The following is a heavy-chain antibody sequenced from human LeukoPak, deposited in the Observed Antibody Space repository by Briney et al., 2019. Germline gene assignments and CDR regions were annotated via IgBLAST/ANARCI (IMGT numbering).Heavy chain of an antibody. D-gene: IGHD2-2*01. J-gene: IGHJ4*02. CDR2: IHHSGST. CDR3: ARDISRYCSSTSCSDY. Sequence: SGTLSLTCIVSGYSISSGYYWGWIRQPPGKGLEWIGNIHHSGSTYYNPSLKSRVTISVDTSKNQLSLKLSSVTAADTAVYYCARDISRYCSSTSCSDYWGQGTLVTVSS. V-gene: IGHV4-38-2*02. CDR1: GYSISSGYY.